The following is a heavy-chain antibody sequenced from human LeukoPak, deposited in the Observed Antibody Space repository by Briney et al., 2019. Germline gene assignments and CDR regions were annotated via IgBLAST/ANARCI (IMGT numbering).Heavy chain of an antibody. J-gene: IGHJ1*01. CDR1: GFTFSNYW. Sequence: PGGSLRLSCAASGFTFSNYWMSWVRQAPGKGLEWVANIKQDGSEKYYVDSIKGRFTISRDNSKNTLYLQMNSLTAEDTAVYYCARGAAAGTTEYFQHWGQGTLVTVSS. CDR2: IKQDGSEK. CDR3: ARGAAAGTTEYFQH. V-gene: IGHV3-7*04. D-gene: IGHD6-13*01.